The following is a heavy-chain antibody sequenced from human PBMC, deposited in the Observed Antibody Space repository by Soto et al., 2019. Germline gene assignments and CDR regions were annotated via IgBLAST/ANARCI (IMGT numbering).Heavy chain of an antibody. V-gene: IGHV3-21*01. J-gene: IGHJ4*02. Sequence: EVQLVESGGGLVKPGGSLRLSCAASGFTFSSYSMNWVRQPPGKGLEWVSSISSSSSYIYYADSVKGRFTISRDNAKNSLYQQMNRLIAEETAVYYCARDPPARALIARPTENPNAYRNDYWGQGTLVTVSS. D-gene: IGHD6-13*01. CDR2: ISSSSSYI. CDR1: GFTFSSYS. CDR3: ARDPPARALIARPTENPNAYRNDY.